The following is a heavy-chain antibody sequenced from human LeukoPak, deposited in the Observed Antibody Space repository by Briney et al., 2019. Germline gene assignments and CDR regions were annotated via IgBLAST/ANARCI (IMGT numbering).Heavy chain of an antibody. V-gene: IGHV3-74*01. Sequence: GRSLRLSCAASGFTLSTYWMHWVRQGPGQGLVWVSCINSDGSRTTYADSVKGRFTISRDNAKNTLYLQMNTLRVEDTAVYYCARGSWSAADTNIDYWGQGTLVTVSS. CDR3: ARGSWSAADTNIDY. CDR2: INSDGSRT. D-gene: IGHD6-13*01. CDR1: GFTLSTYW. J-gene: IGHJ4*02.